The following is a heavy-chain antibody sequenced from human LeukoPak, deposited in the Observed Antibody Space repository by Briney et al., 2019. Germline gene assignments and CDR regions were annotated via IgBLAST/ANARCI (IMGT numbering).Heavy chain of an antibody. CDR1: GFTFADYA. CDR3: AKDRLGNKRDCFNGMDV. Sequence: GRSLRLSCAASGFTFADYAMNWVRQAPGKGLEWVSGINWNSGTIGYADSVKGRFTISRHNTKNSLYLQMISLRTEDTALYYCAKDRLGNKRDCFNGMDVWGQGTTVTVSS. CDR2: INWNSGTI. D-gene: IGHD2-21*02. V-gene: IGHV3-9*01. J-gene: IGHJ6*02.